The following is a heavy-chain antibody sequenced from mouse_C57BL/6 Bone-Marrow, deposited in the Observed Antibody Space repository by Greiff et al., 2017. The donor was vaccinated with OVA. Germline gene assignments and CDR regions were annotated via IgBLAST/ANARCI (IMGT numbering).Heavy chain of an antibody. Sequence: DVKLVESGGGLVQPGGSLKLSCAASGFTFSDYYMYWVRQTPEKRLEWVAYISNGGGSTYYPDTVKGRFTISRDNAKNTLYLQMSRLKSEDTAMYYCARQNYYGSSYGFDYWGQGTTLTVSS. CDR3: ARQNYYGSSYGFDY. CDR2: ISNGGGST. CDR1: GFTFSDYY. V-gene: IGHV5-12*01. J-gene: IGHJ2*01. D-gene: IGHD1-1*01.